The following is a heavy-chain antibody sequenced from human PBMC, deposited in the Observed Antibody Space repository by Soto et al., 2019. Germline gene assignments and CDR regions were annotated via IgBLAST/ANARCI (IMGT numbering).Heavy chain of an antibody. CDR3: AKDLFPTSGQRFFFES. D-gene: IGHD2-21*01. Sequence: LRLSCAASGFTFSTYAMTWVRQAPGRGLEWVSTILHDETPFYTDSVKGRFTISRDNVRGTLYLQMNGLRVEDAALYFCAKDLFPTSGQRFFFESWGQGSLVTVSS. V-gene: IGHV3-23*01. J-gene: IGHJ4*02. CDR2: ILHDETP. CDR1: GFTFSTYA.